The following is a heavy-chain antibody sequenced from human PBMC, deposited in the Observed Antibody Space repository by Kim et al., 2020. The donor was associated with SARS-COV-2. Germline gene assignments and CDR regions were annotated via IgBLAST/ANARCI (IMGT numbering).Heavy chain of an antibody. V-gene: IGHV3-21*01. D-gene: IGHD6-19*01. CDR2: ISSSSSYI. Sequence: GGSLRLSCAASGFTFSSYSMNWVRQAPGKGLEWVSSISSSSSYIYYADSVKGRFTISRDNAKNSLYLQMNSLRAEDTAVYYCARVRLVPLNSSRLNRAYDYWGQGTLVTVSS. J-gene: IGHJ4*02. CDR3: ARVRLVPLNSSRLNRAYDY. CDR1: GFTFSSYS.